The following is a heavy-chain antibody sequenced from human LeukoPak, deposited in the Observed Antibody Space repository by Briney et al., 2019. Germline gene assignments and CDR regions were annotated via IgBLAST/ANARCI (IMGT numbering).Heavy chain of an antibody. CDR2: INPSGGST. CDR1: GYSFTSYY. Sequence: ASVRVSCKASGYSFTSYYIHLVRQAPGQGLEWMGIINPSGGSTSYAPKFHGRVTMTRDTSTSTVYIELSSLRSEDTAVYYCAANPCTNGVCYEFDYWGQGTLVTVSS. CDR3: AANPCTNGVCYEFDY. D-gene: IGHD2-8*01. J-gene: IGHJ4*02. V-gene: IGHV1-46*01.